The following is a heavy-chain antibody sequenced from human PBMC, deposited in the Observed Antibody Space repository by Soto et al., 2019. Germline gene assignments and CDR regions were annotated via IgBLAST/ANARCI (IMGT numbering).Heavy chain of an antibody. CDR3: ARAVAAAGTRSYYYYYMDV. Sequence: GGSLRLSCAASGFTFSSYDMHWVRQATGKGLEWVSAIGTAGDTYYPGSVKGRFTISRENAKNSLYLQMTSLSAGDTAVYYCARAVAAAGTRSYYYYYMDVWGKGTTVTVSS. D-gene: IGHD6-13*01. CDR2: IGTAGDT. J-gene: IGHJ6*03. CDR1: GFTFSSYD. V-gene: IGHV3-13*01.